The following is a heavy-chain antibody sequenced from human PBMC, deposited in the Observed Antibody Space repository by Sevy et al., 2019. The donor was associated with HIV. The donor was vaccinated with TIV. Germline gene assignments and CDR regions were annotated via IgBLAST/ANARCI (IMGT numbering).Heavy chain of an antibody. Sequence: SGPTLVKPTQTLTLTCTFSGFSLSTSGVGVGWIRQPPGKALEWLALIYWDDDKRYSPSLKSRLTITKDTSKNQVVLTMTNMDPVDTATYYCVHSEDQWYYDILTGYYMFDYWGQGTLVTVSS. J-gene: IGHJ4*02. D-gene: IGHD3-9*01. CDR2: IYWDDDK. V-gene: IGHV2-5*02. CDR3: VHSEDQWYYDILTGYYMFDY. CDR1: GFSLSTSGVG.